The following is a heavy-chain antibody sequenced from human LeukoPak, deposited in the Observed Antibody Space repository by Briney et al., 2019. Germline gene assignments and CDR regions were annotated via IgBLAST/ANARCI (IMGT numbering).Heavy chain of an antibody. CDR3: ARDPYSSTWSYGMDV. Sequence: GGSLRLSCAASGFTFRSYWMSWVRQAPGKGLEWVATIKQDGSEKYYVDSVEGRFTISRDNAKNSLFLQMNTLRAEDTAVYYCARDPYSSTWSYGMDVWGQGTTVTVSS. D-gene: IGHD6-6*01. J-gene: IGHJ6*02. V-gene: IGHV3-7*05. CDR1: GFTFRSYW. CDR2: IKQDGSEK.